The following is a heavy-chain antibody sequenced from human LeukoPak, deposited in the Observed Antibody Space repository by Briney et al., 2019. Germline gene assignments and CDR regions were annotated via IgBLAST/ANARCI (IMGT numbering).Heavy chain of an antibody. CDR3: ARETVTTVY. CDR2: IYSGGST. V-gene: IGHV3-53*01. CDR1: GFTFSSYA. Sequence: GGSLRLSCAASGFTFSSYAMSWVRQAPGKGLEWVSVIYSGGSTYYADSVKSRFTISRDNSKNSLYLQMNSLRAEDTAVYYCARETVTTVYWGQGTLVTVSS. J-gene: IGHJ4*02. D-gene: IGHD4-17*01.